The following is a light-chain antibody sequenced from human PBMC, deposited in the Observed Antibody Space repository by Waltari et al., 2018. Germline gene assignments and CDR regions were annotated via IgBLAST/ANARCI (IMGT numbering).Light chain of an antibody. CDR1: QGVSTN. J-gene: IGKJ1*01. V-gene: IGKV1-16*02. CDR2: AAS. CDR3: QQNSGYPRT. Sequence: DIQMTQSPSSVSASVGDRVTITCRASQGVSTNLAWFQQKPGKAPNFLIYAASSLQRGVPSKFSGSGSGTEFTLTINSLQPEDFATYYCQQNSGYPRTFGQGTRVEI.